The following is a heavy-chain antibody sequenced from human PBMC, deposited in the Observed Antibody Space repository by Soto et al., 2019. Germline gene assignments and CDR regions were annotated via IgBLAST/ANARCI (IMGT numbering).Heavy chain of an antibody. D-gene: IGHD3-22*01. CDR2: IWYDGSNK. V-gene: IGHV3-33*01. Sequence: LRLSCAASGFTFSSYGMHWVRQAPGKGLEWVAVIWYDGSNKYYADSVKGRFTISRDNSKNTLYLQMNSLRAEDTAVYYCARDSLTYYYDSSGPDYWGQGTLVTVSS. CDR3: ARDSLTYYYDSSGPDY. J-gene: IGHJ4*02. CDR1: GFTFSSYG.